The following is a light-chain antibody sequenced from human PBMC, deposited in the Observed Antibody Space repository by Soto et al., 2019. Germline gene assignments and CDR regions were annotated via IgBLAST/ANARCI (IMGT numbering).Light chain of an antibody. CDR3: QQYDNLLALT. CDR2: DAS. CDR1: QDINNC. Sequence: DIQMTQSPSSLSASVGDRITITCQASQDINNCLNWYQQKPGKAPKLLIYDASNLQTGVPSRFSGYGSGSDFTFTISSLQPEDIATYYCQQYDNLLALTFGGGTKVEIK. J-gene: IGKJ4*01. V-gene: IGKV1-33*01.